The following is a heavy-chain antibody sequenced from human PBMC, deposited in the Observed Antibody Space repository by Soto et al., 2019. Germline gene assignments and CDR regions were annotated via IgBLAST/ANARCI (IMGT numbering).Heavy chain of an antibody. D-gene: IGHD3-10*01. J-gene: IGHJ4*02. CDR3: ARGYYRSPFDY. V-gene: IGHV4-59*01. Sequence: SETLSLTCTVSGGXISSYYCSWIRQPPGKGLEWIGYIYYRGSTDYNPSLKGRVTISVDTSKNQFSLKLNSVSAADTAVYYCARGYYRSPFDYWGPGTLVTVSS. CDR2: IYYRGST. CDR1: GGXISSYY.